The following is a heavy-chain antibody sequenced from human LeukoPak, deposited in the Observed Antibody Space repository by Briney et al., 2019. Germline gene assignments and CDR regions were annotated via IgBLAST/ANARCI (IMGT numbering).Heavy chain of an antibody. Sequence: ASVKVSCKXSGGTFSSYAISWVRQAPGQGLEWMGGIIPIFGTANYAQKFQGRVTITTDESTSTAYMEPSSLRSEDTAVYYCARDESGLTGYYSYWGQGTLVTVSS. V-gene: IGHV1-69*05. J-gene: IGHJ4*02. CDR1: GGTFSSYA. D-gene: IGHD3-9*01. CDR2: IIPIFGTA. CDR3: ARDESGLTGYYSY.